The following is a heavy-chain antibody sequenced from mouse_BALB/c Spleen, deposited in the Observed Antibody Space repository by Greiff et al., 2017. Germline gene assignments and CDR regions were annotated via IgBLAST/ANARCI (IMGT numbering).Heavy chain of an antibody. CDR2: IYPGNSDT. Sequence: EVQLQQSGTVLARPGASVKMSCKASGYSFTSYWMHWVKQRPGQGLEWIGAIYPGNSDTSYNQKFKGKAKLTAVTSASTAYMELSSLTNEDSAVYYCTREGLRPDFDYWGQGTTLTVSS. V-gene: IGHV1-5*01. CDR3: TREGLRPDFDY. J-gene: IGHJ2*01. D-gene: IGHD2-4*01. CDR1: GYSFTSYW.